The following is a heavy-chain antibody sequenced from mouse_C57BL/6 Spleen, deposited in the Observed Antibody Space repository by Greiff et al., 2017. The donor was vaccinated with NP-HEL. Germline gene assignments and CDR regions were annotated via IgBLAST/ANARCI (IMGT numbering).Heavy chain of an antibody. CDR3: ARGDGGYSFDY. V-gene: IGHV1-55*01. Sequence: VQLQQPGAELVKPGASVKMSCKASGYTFTSYWITWVKQRPGQGLEWIGDINPGSGSTNYNEKFKSKATLTVDTSYSTAYMQLSSLTSADSAVYYCARGDGGYSFDYWGQGTTLTVSS. CDR2: INPGSGST. CDR1: GYTFTSYW. J-gene: IGHJ2*01. D-gene: IGHD1-1*02.